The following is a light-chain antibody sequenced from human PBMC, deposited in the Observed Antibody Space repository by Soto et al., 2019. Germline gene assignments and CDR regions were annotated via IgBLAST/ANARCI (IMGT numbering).Light chain of an antibody. V-gene: IGKV1-6*01. CDR3: LQDINYPWT. J-gene: IGKJ1*01. Sequence: IQMTQSPSSLSASVGDRVTITCRASQSISSYLNWYQQKPGKAPKLLIYAASSLQSGVPPRFSGSGSGTDFTLAISSLQPEDAATYYCLQDINYPWTFGQGTKVDIK. CDR1: QSISSY. CDR2: AAS.